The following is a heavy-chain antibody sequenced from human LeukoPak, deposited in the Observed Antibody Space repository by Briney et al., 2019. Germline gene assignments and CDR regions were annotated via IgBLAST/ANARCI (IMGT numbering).Heavy chain of an antibody. D-gene: IGHD2-2*01. CDR1: GGSFSGYY. V-gene: IGHV4-59*08. Sequence: LETLSLTCAVYGGSFSGYYRSWIRQPPGKGLEWIGYIYYSGSTNYNPSLKSRVTISVDTSKNQFSLKLSSVTAADTAVYYCARSRYCSSTSCYPAFDIWGQGTMVTVSS. J-gene: IGHJ3*02. CDR2: IYYSGST. CDR3: ARSRYCSSTSCYPAFDI.